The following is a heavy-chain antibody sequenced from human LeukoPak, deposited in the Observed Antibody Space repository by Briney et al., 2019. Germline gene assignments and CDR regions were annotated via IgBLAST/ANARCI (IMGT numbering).Heavy chain of an antibody. CDR3: ARGGYYYDSSGYSHLPDY. CDR2: IIPIVGTT. CDR1: GGTFSSYA. Sequence: ASVKVSCKASGGTFSSYAFSWVRQAPGQGLEWMGGIIPIVGTTNYAQMFQGRVTITADESTSTAYMELSSLRSEDTAVYYCARGGYYYDSSGYSHLPDYWGQGTLVTVSA. D-gene: IGHD3-22*01. J-gene: IGHJ4*02. V-gene: IGHV1-69*13.